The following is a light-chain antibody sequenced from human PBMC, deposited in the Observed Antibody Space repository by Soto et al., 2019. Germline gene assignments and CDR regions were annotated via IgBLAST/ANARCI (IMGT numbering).Light chain of an antibody. CDR3: KSYAGSNTYV. CDR2: EVV. CDR1: KSDIGVYDF. V-gene: IGLV2-8*01. J-gene: IGLJ1*01. Sequence: QSVLTQPPSASGSPGQSVTISCTGTKSDIGVYDFDSWYQHHPGKAPRLIIYEVVQRPSEVPDRFSGSESGNTASLTVSGLQAADEADYFCKSYAGSNTYVFGSGTEVTVL.